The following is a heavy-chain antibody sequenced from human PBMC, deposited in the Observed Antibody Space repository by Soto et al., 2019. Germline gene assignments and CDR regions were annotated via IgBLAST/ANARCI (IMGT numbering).Heavy chain of an antibody. D-gene: IGHD3-10*01. CDR2: INAYNGNT. Sequence: QVQLVQSGAEVKKPGASVKVSCKASGYTFTSYGISWVRQAPGQGLEWMGWINAYNGNTNYAQKLQGRVTMTTDTSTSRAYMELRSLISDDTTVYYCSRVLPPFNPWGQGTQVTVSS. CDR3: SRVLPPFNP. CDR1: GYTFTSYG. V-gene: IGHV1-18*01. J-gene: IGHJ5*02.